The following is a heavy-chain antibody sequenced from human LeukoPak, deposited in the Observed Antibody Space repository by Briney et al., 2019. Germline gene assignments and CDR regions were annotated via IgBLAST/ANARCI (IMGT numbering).Heavy chain of an antibody. D-gene: IGHD6-13*01. CDR3: AIHRVQGAYSEFDY. Sequence: SETLSLTCTVSGGSITSSYYFWGWLRQPPGKGLEWLGSFSDGGSTYYNPSLKSRVTISVDTSKNQFSLNLSSVTAADTSVYYCAIHRVQGAYSEFDYWGQGALVAVSS. CDR1: GGSITSSYYF. CDR2: FSDGGST. J-gene: IGHJ4*02. V-gene: IGHV4-39*01.